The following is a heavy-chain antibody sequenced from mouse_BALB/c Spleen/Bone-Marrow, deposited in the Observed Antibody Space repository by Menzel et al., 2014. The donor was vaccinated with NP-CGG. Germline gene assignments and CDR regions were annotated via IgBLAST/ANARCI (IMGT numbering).Heavy chain of an antibody. D-gene: IGHD1-1*01. CDR1: GFDFSSYW. Sequence: EVKLMESGGGLVRPGGSLKLSCAASGFDFSSYWMSWVRQAPGKGLEWIGEINPDSSTINYTPPLKDKFIISRDNAKNTLYLQMSKVRSEDTALYYCARLNYYGNLFVWGAGTTVTVSS. V-gene: IGHV4-1*02. CDR3: ARLNYYGNLFV. J-gene: IGHJ1*01. CDR2: INPDSSTI.